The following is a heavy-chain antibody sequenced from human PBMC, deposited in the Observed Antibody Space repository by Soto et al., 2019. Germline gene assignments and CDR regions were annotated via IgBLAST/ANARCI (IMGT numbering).Heavy chain of an antibody. J-gene: IGHJ4*02. D-gene: IGHD2-21*02. CDR3: ARAIRSYCGGDCYPIFDY. CDR1: GGSISSGGYY. CDR2: IYYSGST. Sequence: SETLSLTCTVSGGSISSGGYYWSWIRQHPGKGLEWIGYIYYSGSTYYNPSLKSRVTISVDTSKNRFSLKLSSVTAADTAVYYCARAIRSYCGGDCYPIFDYWGQGTLVTVSS. V-gene: IGHV4-31*03.